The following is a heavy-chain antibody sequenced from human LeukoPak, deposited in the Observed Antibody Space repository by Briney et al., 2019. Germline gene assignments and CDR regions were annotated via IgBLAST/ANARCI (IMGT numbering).Heavy chain of an antibody. CDR3: ARVIGGSGSYYYYMDV. D-gene: IGHD3-10*01. Sequence: ASVKVSCKASGYSFTGYYMHWVRQAPGQGLEWMGWINPNSGNTNYAQKLQGRVTMTTDTSTSTAYMELRSLRSDDTAVYYCARVIGGSGSYYYYMDVWGKGTTVTISS. J-gene: IGHJ6*03. CDR2: INPNSGNT. V-gene: IGHV1-18*04. CDR1: GYSFTGYY.